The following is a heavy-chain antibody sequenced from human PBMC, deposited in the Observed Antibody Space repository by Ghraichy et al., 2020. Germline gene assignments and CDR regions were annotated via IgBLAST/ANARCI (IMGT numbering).Heavy chain of an antibody. CDR1: GFTFSSYA. CDR3: AKDPEGSIQLWSNWYFDL. D-gene: IGHD5-18*01. V-gene: IGHV3-23*01. J-gene: IGHJ2*01. Sequence: GGSLRLSCAASGFTFSSYAMSWVRQAPGKGLEWVSAISGSGGSTYYADSVKGRFTISRDNSKNTLYLQMNSLRAEDTAVDYCAKDPEGSIQLWSNWYFDLWGRGTLVTVSS. CDR2: ISGSGGST.